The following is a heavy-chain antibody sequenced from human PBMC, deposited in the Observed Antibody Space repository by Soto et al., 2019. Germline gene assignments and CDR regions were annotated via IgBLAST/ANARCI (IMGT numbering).Heavy chain of an antibody. V-gene: IGHV1-69*01. D-gene: IGHD3-3*01. J-gene: IGHJ4*02. CDR2: MIPIFGTT. CDR1: ADSFSSYG. Sequence: QVQLVQSGAEVKEPGSAVKVSCKAPADSFSSYGISWVRQAPGQGLEWMGGMIPIFGTTNYAEKFQGRVTIPADESTNTAYMELSSLRSEDTALYYCARVFPDGWVEPGVVRGYLDTWGRGTLVTVSS. CDR3: ARVFPDGWVEPGVVRGYLDT.